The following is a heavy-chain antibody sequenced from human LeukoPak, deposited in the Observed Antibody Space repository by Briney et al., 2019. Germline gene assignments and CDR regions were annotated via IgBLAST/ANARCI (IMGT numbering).Heavy chain of an antibody. D-gene: IGHD4-17*01. Sequence: PSETLSLTCTVSGGSISSYYWSWIRQPPGKGLEWIGYIYYSGSTNYNPSLKSRVTISVDTSKNQFSLKLSSVTAADTAVYYCARLTNPYGSYYFDYWGQGTLVTVSS. CDR2: IYYSGST. CDR3: ARLTNPYGSYYFDY. J-gene: IGHJ4*02. V-gene: IGHV4-59*08. CDR1: GGSISSYY.